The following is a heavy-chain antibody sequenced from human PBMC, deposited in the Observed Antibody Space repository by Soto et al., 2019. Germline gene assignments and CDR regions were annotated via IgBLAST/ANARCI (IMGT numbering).Heavy chain of an antibody. Sequence: QVQLVESGGGVVQPGRSLRLSCAASGFTFSRYGMHWVRQSPGKGLEWVAVISYDGSNKYYADSVKGRFTISRDNSKNTLYLQMNSLRAEDTAVYYCAKGADSSGYYNFDYWGQGTLVTVSS. V-gene: IGHV3-30*18. CDR1: GFTFSRYG. CDR3: AKGADSSGYYNFDY. D-gene: IGHD3-22*01. J-gene: IGHJ4*02. CDR2: ISYDGSNK.